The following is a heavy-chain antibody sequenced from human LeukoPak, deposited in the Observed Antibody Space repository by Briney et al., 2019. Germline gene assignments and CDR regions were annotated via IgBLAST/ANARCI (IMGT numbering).Heavy chain of an antibody. V-gene: IGHV3-74*01. CDR2: INSDGSST. D-gene: IGHD1-26*01. J-gene: IGHJ6*04. CDR1: GFTFSSYW. Sequence: PGGSLRLSCAASGFTFSSYWMHWVRQAPGKGLVWVSRINSDGSSTSYADSVKGRFTISRDNAKNTLHLKMNSLRVEDTAVYYCARDSGRYGYYMDVWGKGTTATVSS. CDR3: ARDSGRYGYYMDV.